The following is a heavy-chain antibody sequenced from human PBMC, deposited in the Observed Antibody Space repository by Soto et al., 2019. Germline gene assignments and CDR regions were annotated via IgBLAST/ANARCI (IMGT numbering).Heavy chain of an antibody. D-gene: IGHD6-19*01. CDR1: GFTFSSYA. V-gene: IGHV3-30-3*01. Sequence: QVPLVESGGGVVQPGRSLRLSCAASGFTFSSYAMHWVRQAPGKGLEWVAVISYDGSNKYYADSVKGRFTISRDNSKNTLYLQMNSLRAEDTAVYYCARAKDQWLIPRNVMDVWGQGTTVTVSS. CDR3: ARAKDQWLIPRNVMDV. J-gene: IGHJ6*02. CDR2: ISYDGSNK.